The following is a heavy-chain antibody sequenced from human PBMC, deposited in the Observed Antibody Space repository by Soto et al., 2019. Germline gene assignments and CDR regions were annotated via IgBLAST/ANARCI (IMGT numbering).Heavy chain of an antibody. V-gene: IGHV3-23*01. CDR1: GFTFSYFA. D-gene: IGHD1-26*01. Sequence: AGGSLRLSCAASGFTFSYFAMAWVRQAPGKGLEWVSTVTDSGTYYADSVKGRFTISRDRSKNTLYLQMSSLGAEDTAVYYCAKHSGYYSLDYWGQGTLVTVSS. J-gene: IGHJ4*02. CDR3: AKHSGYYSLDY. CDR2: VTDSGT.